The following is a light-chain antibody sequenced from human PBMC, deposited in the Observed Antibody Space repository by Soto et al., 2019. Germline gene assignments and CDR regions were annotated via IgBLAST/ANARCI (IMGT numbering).Light chain of an antibody. J-gene: IGLJ2*01. CDR3: SSYTSSSTLVV. Sequence: QSALTQPASVSGSPGQSITISCTGTSSDVGGYPFVSWYQQHPGKAPKLMIYEVSNRPSGVSNRFSGSKSGNTASLTISGLQAEDEADYYCSSYTSSSTLVVLGGGTQLTVL. CDR1: SSDVGGYPF. V-gene: IGLV2-14*01. CDR2: EVS.